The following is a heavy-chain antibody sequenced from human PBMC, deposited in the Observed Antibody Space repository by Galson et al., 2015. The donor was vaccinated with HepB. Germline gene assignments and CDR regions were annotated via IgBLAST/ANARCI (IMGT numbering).Heavy chain of an antibody. J-gene: IGHJ6*02. V-gene: IGHV4-34*01. Sequence: TLSLTCAVYGGSFSGYYWSWIRQPPGKGLEWIGEINHSGSTNYNPSLKSRVTISVDTSKNQFSLKLSSVTAADTAVYYCARGQGMTTKKPRRGGGMDVWGQGTTVTVSS. CDR2: INHSGST. CDR1: GGSFSGYY. CDR3: ARGQGMTTKKPRRGGGMDV. D-gene: IGHD6-13*01.